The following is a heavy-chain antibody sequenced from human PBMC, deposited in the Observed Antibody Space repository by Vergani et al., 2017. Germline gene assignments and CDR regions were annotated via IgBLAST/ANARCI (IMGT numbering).Heavy chain of an antibody. CDR3: ARDQRVPAAAHYYYYGMDV. Sequence: VQLVESGGGLVKPGGSLRLSCAASGFTFSDYYMSWICQAQGKGLGWVSYISSSGSTISYADSVQGRLTISRDNAKNSLYLQMNSLRAEDTAVGYCARDQRVPAAAHYYYYGMDVGGQGTTVTVS. D-gene: IGHD2-2*01. CDR2: ISSSGSTI. J-gene: IGHJ6*02. V-gene: IGHV3-11*04. CDR1: GFTFSDYY.